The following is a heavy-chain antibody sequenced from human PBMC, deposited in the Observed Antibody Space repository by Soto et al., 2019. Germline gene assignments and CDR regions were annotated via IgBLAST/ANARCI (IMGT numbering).Heavy chain of an antibody. J-gene: IGHJ6*02. CDR2: IIPLFGTV. CDR3: ARETTTVTRDYFYYGMDV. CDR1: GGTFTSFT. D-gene: IGHD4-17*01. Sequence: GASVKVSCKASGGTFTSFTITWIRQAPGQGLEWMGGIIPLFGTVNYAQSFQGRLTITADESTTTAYMELSSLRSEDTAVYYCARETTTVTRDYFYYGMDVWGQGTTVTVSS. V-gene: IGHV1-69*13.